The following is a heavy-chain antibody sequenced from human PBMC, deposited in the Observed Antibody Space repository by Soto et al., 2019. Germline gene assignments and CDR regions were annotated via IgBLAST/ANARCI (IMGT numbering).Heavy chain of an antibody. J-gene: IGHJ4*02. V-gene: IGHV3-20*04. CDR1: GFTFDDYG. D-gene: IGHD6-13*01. Sequence: GGSLRLSCAASGFTFDDYGMSWVRQAPGKGLEWVSGINWNGGSTGYADSVKGRFTISRDNAKNSLYLQMNSLRAEDTALYYCAREKAAAGKKRGVFDYWGQGTLVTVSS. CDR2: INWNGGST. CDR3: AREKAAAGKKRGVFDY.